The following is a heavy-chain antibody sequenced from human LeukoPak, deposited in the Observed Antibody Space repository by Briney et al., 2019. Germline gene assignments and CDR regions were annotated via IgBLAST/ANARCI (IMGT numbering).Heavy chain of an antibody. CDR3: VKDVGGSYAFDY. Sequence: GGSLRLSCSASGFTFSRYAMHWVRQAPGKGLEYVSGINDNGGRTHYGDSVKGRFSISRDNSKNTLHLQMSTLGAEDTALYYCVKDVGGSYAFDYWGQGTLVTVSS. V-gene: IGHV3-64D*09. D-gene: IGHD1-26*01. J-gene: IGHJ4*02. CDR2: INDNGGRT. CDR1: GFTFSRYA.